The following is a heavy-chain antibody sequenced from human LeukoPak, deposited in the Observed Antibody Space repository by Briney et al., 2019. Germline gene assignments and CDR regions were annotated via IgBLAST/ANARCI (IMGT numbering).Heavy chain of an antibody. CDR2: IYSGGST. V-gene: IGHV3-66*01. CDR3: ARAEKRWLQFRPLDY. D-gene: IGHD5-24*01. CDR1: GFTVSSNY. J-gene: IGHJ4*02. Sequence: GGSLRLSCAASGFTVSSNYMSWVRQAPGKGLEWVSVIYSGGSTYYADSVKGRFTISRDNSKNTLYLQMNSLRAEDTAVYYCARAEKRWLQFRPLDYWGQGTLVTVSS.